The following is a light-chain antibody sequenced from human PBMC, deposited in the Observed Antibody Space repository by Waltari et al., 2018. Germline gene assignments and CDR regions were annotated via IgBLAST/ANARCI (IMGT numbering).Light chain of an antibody. CDR2: DVN. Sequence: SALTQPDSVSGSPGQSITIFCSGISSDSGGYEYVSWYQQHPGKAPKVIIYDVNNRPSGVSNRFSGSKSGSSASLTISGLQAEDEADYYCSSFTSSTTGIFGGGTKVTVL. V-gene: IGLV2-14*03. J-gene: IGLJ2*01. CDR1: SSDSGGYEY. CDR3: SSFTSSTTGI.